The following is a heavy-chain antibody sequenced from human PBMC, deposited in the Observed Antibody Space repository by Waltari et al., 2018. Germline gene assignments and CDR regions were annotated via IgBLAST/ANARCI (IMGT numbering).Heavy chain of an antibody. J-gene: IGHJ5*02. V-gene: IGHV4-59*01. CDR2: SYYSGRT. CDR3: ARDRGAAGFNWFDP. D-gene: IGHD6-13*01. CDR1: GGSISSYY. Sequence: QVQLQESGPGLVKPSETLSLTCTVSGGSISSYYWSWIRQPPGKGLEWIGYSYYSGRTNYHPSLKSRVTISVDTSKNQFSLKLSSVTAADTAVYYCARDRGAAGFNWFDPWGQGTLVTVSS.